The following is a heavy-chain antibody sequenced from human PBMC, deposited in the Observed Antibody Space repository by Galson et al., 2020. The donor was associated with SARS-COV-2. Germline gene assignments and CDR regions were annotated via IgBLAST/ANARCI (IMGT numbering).Heavy chain of an antibody. J-gene: IGHJ4*02. Sequence: GGSLRLSCAASGFNFNDYAMNWVRQAPGKGLEWVSSISSRSSFIYYADSVKGRFTISRDNVNNLVYLQMNGLRAEDTAVYYCARERWNPDYWGQGALVTVSS. V-gene: IGHV3-21*01. CDR3: ARERWNPDY. CDR1: GFNFNDYA. D-gene: IGHD1-1*01. CDR2: ISSRSSFI.